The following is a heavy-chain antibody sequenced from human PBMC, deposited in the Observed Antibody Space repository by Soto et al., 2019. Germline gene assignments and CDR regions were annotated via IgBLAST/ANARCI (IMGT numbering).Heavy chain of an antibody. Sequence: QVQLVESGGGVVQPGGSLRLSCAASGFTFSTYNMYWVRQAPGKGLEWVAIISSDGRDKYYADSVKGRCTISRDNSNNTVLLQVDRLRVEDTAVVYCVSQVGVDSWGQGTRVTVSS. J-gene: IGHJ4*02. CDR3: VSQVGVDS. CDR2: ISSDGRDK. V-gene: IGHV3-30*04. D-gene: IGHD3-16*01. CDR1: GFTFSTYN.